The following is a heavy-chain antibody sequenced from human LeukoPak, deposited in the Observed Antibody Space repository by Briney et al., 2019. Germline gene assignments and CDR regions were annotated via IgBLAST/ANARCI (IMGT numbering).Heavy chain of an antibody. CDR3: AKTTALGIVGGIPDY. J-gene: IGHJ4*02. V-gene: IGHV3-23*01. D-gene: IGHD1-26*01. CDR1: GFTFSSYA. CDR2: ISGSGGST. Sequence: GGSPRLSCAASGFTFSSYAMSWVRQAPGKGLEWVSTISGSGGSTYYADSVKGRFTISRDNSNNTVYLQMNSLRAEDTAVYYCAKTTALGIVGGIPDYWGQGTLVIVSS.